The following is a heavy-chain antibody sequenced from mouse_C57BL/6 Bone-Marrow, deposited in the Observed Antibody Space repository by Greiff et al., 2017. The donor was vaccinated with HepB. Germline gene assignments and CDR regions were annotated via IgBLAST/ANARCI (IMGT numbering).Heavy chain of an antibody. CDR3: TRWAYDYDGYYAMDY. Sequence: DVMLVESGEGLVKPGGSLKLSCAASGFTFSSYAMSWVRQTPEKRLEWVAYISSGGDYIYYADTVKGRFTISRDNARNTLYLQMSSLKSEDTAMYYCTRWAYDYDGYYAMDYWGQGTSVTVSS. CDR1: GFTFSSYA. D-gene: IGHD2-4*01. J-gene: IGHJ4*01. CDR2: ISSGGDYI. V-gene: IGHV5-9-1*02.